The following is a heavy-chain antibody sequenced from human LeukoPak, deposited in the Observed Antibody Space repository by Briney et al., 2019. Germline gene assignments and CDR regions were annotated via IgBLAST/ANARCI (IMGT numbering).Heavy chain of an antibody. Sequence: ASVKVSCKASGYTVTGYYMHWVRQAPGQELEGMGWINPNSGGTNYAQKFQGRVTMTRDTSISTAYMELSRLRSDDTAVYYCARGGINYYYMDVWGKGTTVTVSS. CDR2: INPNSGGT. V-gene: IGHV1-2*02. CDR3: ARGGINYYYMDV. J-gene: IGHJ6*03. D-gene: IGHD2-15*01. CDR1: GYTVTGYY.